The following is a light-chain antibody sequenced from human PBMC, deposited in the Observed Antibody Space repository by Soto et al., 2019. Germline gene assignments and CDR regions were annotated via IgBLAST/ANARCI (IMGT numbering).Light chain of an antibody. CDR3: QQYGSTPLT. Sequence: EIVLTQSPGTLSLSPGERATLSCRASQSVGNNYLAWYQQKPGQPPRFLMYDASTRATGISDGFSGSGSGTDFTLTITRLEPEDFAVYYCQQYGSTPLTFGGGTKVEIK. CDR1: QSVGNNY. J-gene: IGKJ4*01. CDR2: DAS. V-gene: IGKV3-20*01.